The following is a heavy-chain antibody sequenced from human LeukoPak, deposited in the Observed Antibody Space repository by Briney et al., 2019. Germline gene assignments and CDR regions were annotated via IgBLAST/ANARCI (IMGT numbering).Heavy chain of an antibody. Sequence: ASVKVSCKASGGTFSSYAISWVRQAPGQGLEWMGGIIPIFGTANYAQKFQGRVTITADESTSTAYMELSSLRSEDTAVYYCARDAGPAWGPMVRGLYYFDYWGQGTLVTVSS. CDR3: ARDAGPAWGPMVRGLYYFDY. D-gene: IGHD3-10*01. V-gene: IGHV1-69*13. J-gene: IGHJ4*02. CDR1: GGTFSSYA. CDR2: IIPIFGTA.